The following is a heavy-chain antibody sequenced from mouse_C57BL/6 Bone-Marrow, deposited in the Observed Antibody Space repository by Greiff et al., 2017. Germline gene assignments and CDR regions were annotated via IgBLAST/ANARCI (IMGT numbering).Heavy chain of an antibody. J-gene: IGHJ1*03. CDR2: IYPGSGST. CDR1: GYTFTSYW. CDR3: ARPYFSNYWYFDV. D-gene: IGHD2-5*01. V-gene: IGHV1-55*01. Sequence: QVQLQQPGAELVKPGASVKMSCKASGYTFTSYWITWVKQRPGQGLEWIGDIYPGSGSTNYNEKFKGKATLTVDPSSSTAYMQLSSLTSEDSAVYYCARPYFSNYWYFDVWGTGTTATVSA.